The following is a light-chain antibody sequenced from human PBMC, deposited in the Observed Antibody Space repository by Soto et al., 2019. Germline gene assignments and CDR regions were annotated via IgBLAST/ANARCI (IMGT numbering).Light chain of an antibody. CDR3: QQSYSTPRT. J-gene: IGKJ4*01. V-gene: IGKV1-39*01. Sequence: DIQMTQSPSSLSASVGDRVTITCRASQTINSYLNWYQQTPGKAPKLLIYAASSLQSGVPSRFGGSGSGTDFTLTISSLQPEDFATYYCQQSYSTPRTFGGGTKVEI. CDR2: AAS. CDR1: QTINSY.